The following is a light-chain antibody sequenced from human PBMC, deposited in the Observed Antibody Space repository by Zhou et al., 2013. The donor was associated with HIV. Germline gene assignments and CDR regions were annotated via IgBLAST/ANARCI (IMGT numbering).Light chain of an antibody. CDR3: SSYTSRSTRI. CDR2: DVS. CDR1: SSDVGNYNY. V-gene: IGLV2-14*03. J-gene: IGLJ2*01. Sequence: QFTLTQPASVSGSPGQSITISCIGTSSDVGNYNYVSWYQQYPGKAPKLMIYDVSKRPSEVSNRLSGSKSGNTASLTISGLRAEDEAVYYCSSYTSRSTRIFGRGTKLTVL.